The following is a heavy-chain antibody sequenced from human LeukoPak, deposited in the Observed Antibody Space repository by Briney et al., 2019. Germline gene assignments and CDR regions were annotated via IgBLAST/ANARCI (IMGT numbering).Heavy chain of an antibody. CDR3: AKDLPDYGDYIEGY. CDR2: ISGRGGTI. CDR1: GFTFSSFG. Sequence: PGGSLRLSCAASGFTFSSFGMSWVRQAPGKGLEWVSTISGRGGTIDYADSVKGRFTFSRDNSRNMVYLQMNSLRAEDTAVYYCAKDLPDYGDYIEGYWGQGTLVTVSS. V-gene: IGHV3-23*01. J-gene: IGHJ4*02. D-gene: IGHD4-17*01.